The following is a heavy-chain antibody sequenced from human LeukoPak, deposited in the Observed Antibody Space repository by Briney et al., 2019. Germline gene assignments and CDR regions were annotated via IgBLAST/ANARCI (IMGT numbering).Heavy chain of an antibody. J-gene: IGHJ4*02. CDR1: GFTLSNYW. V-gene: IGHV3-74*01. CDR3: ARGGLVGAFDY. Sequence: PGGSLRLSCATSGFTLSNYWMHWVRQVPGEGLVWVSHITNDALATNYADSVKGRFIISRDSAKNTLYLQMNNLRAEDTAVYYSARGGLVGAFDYWGQGTLVTVSS. CDR2: ITNDALAT. D-gene: IGHD2-2*01.